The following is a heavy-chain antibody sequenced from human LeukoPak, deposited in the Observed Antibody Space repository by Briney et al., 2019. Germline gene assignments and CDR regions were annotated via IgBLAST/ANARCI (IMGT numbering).Heavy chain of an antibody. CDR2: IYYSGST. CDR3: AKDYYDSSGYRLDAFDI. D-gene: IGHD3-22*01. Sequence: TSETLSLTCTVSGGSISSYYWSWIRQPPGKGLEWIGYIYYSGSTNYNPSLKSRVTISVDTSKNQFSLKLSSVTAADTAVYYCAKDYYDSSGYRLDAFDIWAQGTMVTVSS. V-gene: IGHV4-59*01. CDR1: GGSISSYY. J-gene: IGHJ3*02.